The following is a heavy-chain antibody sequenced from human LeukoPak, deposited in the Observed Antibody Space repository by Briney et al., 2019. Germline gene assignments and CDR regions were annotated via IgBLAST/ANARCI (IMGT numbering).Heavy chain of an antibody. D-gene: IGHD3-10*01. J-gene: IGHJ5*02. Sequence: SETLSLTCEVNGGSFTSYYWNWIRQPPGKGLEWIGEINHTGSTKYNPSLERRVTISVDTSKNQFSLKLSSVTAADTAVYYCARRGSGRGNWFDPWGQGTLVTVSS. CDR2: INHTGST. CDR1: GGSFTSYY. V-gene: IGHV4-34*01. CDR3: ARRGSGRGNWFDP.